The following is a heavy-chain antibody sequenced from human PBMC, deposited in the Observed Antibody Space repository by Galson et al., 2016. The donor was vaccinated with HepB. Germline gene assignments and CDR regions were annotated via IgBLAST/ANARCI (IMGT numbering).Heavy chain of an antibody. V-gene: IGHV3-30-3*01. CDR3: ARGGNYQLPPL. CDR2: ISFDGNNN. J-gene: IGHJ4*02. Sequence: LSLSCAASGFTFSSHAMHWVRQAPGKGLEWLAVISFDGNNNFYMDSVKGRFTLSRDNSKNTAFLQMNSLRVDDTGVYYCARGGNYQLPPLWGQGTLVTVSS. D-gene: IGHD2-2*01. CDR1: GFTFSSHA.